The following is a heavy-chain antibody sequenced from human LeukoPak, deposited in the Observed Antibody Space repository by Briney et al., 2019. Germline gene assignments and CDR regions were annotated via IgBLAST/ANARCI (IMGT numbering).Heavy chain of an antibody. Sequence: GRSLRLSCTASGFTFSNYAMNWVRQAPGRGLEWVSAISGSGGATYYADSVKGRFAISRDNSKNPLYLQMNSLRAEDTAVYYCAKADQRSGYHRPSDYWGQGTLVTVSS. CDR3: AKADQRSGYHRPSDY. D-gene: IGHD3-22*01. V-gene: IGHV3-23*01. CDR1: GFTFSNYA. CDR2: ISGSGGAT. J-gene: IGHJ4*02.